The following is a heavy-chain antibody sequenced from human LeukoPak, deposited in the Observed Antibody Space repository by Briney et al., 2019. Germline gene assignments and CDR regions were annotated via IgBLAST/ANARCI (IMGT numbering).Heavy chain of an antibody. CDR1: GFTFRNYN. CDR3: ATYSGTYRDH. V-gene: IGHV3-21*01. J-gene: IGHJ4*02. Sequence: GSLRLSCVASGFTFRNYNLNWVRQAPGKGLEWVSSITSGGYIFSADSVKGRFTTSRDNTKNSLYLQMSSLRAEDTAVYYCATYSGTYRDHWGQGTLVTVSS. D-gene: IGHD1-26*01. CDR2: ITSGGYI.